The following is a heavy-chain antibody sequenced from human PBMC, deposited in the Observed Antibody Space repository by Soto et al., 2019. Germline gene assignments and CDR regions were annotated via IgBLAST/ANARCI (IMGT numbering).Heavy chain of an antibody. Sequence: GGSLRLSCAASGFTFSNAWMSWVRQAPGKGLEWVSAISGSGGSTYYADSVKGRFTISRDNSKNTLYLQMNSLRAEDTAVYYCGKKGPRAVTTSLDYWGQGTQVTVSS. J-gene: IGHJ4*02. CDR2: ISGSGGST. CDR3: GKKGPRAVTTSLDY. CDR1: GFTFSNAW. D-gene: IGHD4-4*01. V-gene: IGHV3-23*01.